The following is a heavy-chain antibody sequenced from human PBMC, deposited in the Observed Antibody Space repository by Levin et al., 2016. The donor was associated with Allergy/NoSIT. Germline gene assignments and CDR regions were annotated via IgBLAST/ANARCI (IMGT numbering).Heavy chain of an antibody. Sequence: WIRQPPGKGLEWIGYIYHSGSTYYNPSLKSRVTISVDRSKNQFSLKLSSVTAADTAVYYCARAAAMVTDYYYGMDVWGQGTTVTVSS. V-gene: IGHV4-30-2*01. CDR2: IYHSGST. CDR3: ARAAAMVTDYYYGMDV. J-gene: IGHJ6*02. D-gene: IGHD5-18*01.